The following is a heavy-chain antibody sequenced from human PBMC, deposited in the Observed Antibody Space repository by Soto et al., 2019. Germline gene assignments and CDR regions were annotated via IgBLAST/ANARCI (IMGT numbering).Heavy chain of an antibody. D-gene: IGHD6-13*01. CDR3: AKDLLHQTAGSYYYGMDV. Sequence: QVQLVESGGGVVQPGRSLRLSCAASGFTFSSYGMHWVRQAPGKGLEWVAVISYDGSNKYYADSVKGRFTISRDNSKNTLYLQMNSLRAEDTAVYYCAKDLLHQTAGSYYYGMDVWGQGTTVTVSS. CDR1: GFTFSSYG. CDR2: ISYDGSNK. J-gene: IGHJ6*02. V-gene: IGHV3-30*18.